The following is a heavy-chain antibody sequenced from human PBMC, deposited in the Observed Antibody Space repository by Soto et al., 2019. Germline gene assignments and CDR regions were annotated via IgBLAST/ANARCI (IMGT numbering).Heavy chain of an antibody. D-gene: IGHD3-22*01. CDR2: ISGSGGST. J-gene: IGHJ4*02. CDR3: AKVVIRPTVYFDY. V-gene: IGHV3-23*01. Sequence: GGSLRLSCAASGFTFSSYAMIWVRQAPGKGLEWVSAISGSGGSTYYADSVKGRFTISRDNSKNTLYLQMNSLRAEDTAVYYCAKVVIRPTVYFDYWGQGTLVTVSS. CDR1: GFTFSSYA.